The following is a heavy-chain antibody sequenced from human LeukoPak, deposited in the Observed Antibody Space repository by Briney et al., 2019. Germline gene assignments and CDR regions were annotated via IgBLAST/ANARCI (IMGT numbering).Heavy chain of an antibody. CDR2: ISAYNGNT. V-gene: IGHV1-18*01. Sequence: GASVKVSCKASGYTFTSYGISWVRQAPGQGLEWMGWISAYNGNTNYAQKLQGRVTMTTDTSTSTAYMELRSLRSDDTAVYYCARRRKIVGATKSPFDFDYWGQGTLVTVSS. CDR1: GYTFTSYG. CDR3: ARRRKIVGATKSPFDFDY. J-gene: IGHJ4*02. D-gene: IGHD1-26*01.